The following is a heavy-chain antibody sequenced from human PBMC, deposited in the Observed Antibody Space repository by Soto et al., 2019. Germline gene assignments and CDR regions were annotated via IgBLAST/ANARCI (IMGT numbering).Heavy chain of an antibody. CDR1: GFSLSTSGVG. CDR3: AHRFYGLGGNWFDP. Sequence: QITLKESGPTLVKPTQTLTLTCTFSGFSLSTSGVGVGWIRQPPGKALEWLAIIYWDDEKRYSPSMKRRLTSTKDNYKNLVVLTLTNSEPVETATYYCAHRFYGLGGNWFDPWGQGTLVNVSS. J-gene: IGHJ5*02. V-gene: IGHV2-5*02. D-gene: IGHD3-16*01. CDR2: IYWDDEK.